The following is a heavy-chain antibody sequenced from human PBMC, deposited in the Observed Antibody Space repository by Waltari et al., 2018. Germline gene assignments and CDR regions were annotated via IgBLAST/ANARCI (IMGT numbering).Heavy chain of an antibody. V-gene: IGHV3-30-3*01. D-gene: IGHD5-12*01. CDR3: ARDTVDSGYVGFYFDY. Sequence: QVQLVESGGGVVQPGGSLRLSCAASGFTFSSFAMYRVRQAPGKGLEWVAVISFDGSNKYYADSVKGRFTISRDNSKNTLYLQMNSLRAEDTAVYYCARDTVDSGYVGFYFDYWGQGTLVTVSS. J-gene: IGHJ4*02. CDR2: ISFDGSNK. CDR1: GFTFSSFA.